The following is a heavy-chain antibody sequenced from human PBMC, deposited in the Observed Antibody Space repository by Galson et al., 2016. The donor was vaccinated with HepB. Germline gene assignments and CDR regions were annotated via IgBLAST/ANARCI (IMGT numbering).Heavy chain of an antibody. D-gene: IGHD6-13*01. CDR3: XXDSXXXAGXXXYHXXLDV. CDR1: GXXFLDYG. V-gene: IGHV1-18*01. J-gene: IGHJ6*02. Sequence: SVXXXCKASGXXFLDYGISWVXQAPGQRPEWMAXXSGDNGDTEYXQKLQGRVTMTKXTSTSTAYMEXXSLRSXDTAGNYCXXDSXXXAGXXXYHXXLDVWGQGTTVTVSS. CDR2: XSGDNGDT.